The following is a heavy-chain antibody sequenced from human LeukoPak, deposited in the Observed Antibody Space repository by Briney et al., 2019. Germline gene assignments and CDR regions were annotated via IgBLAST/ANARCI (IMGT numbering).Heavy chain of an antibody. J-gene: IGHJ3*02. CDR2: IIPIFGTA. CDR1: GGTFSSYA. D-gene: IGHD6-19*01. Sequence: GASVKVSCKASGGTFSSYAISWVRQAPGQGLEWMGRIIPIFGTANYAQKFQGRVTITADKSTSTAYMELSSLRSEDTAVYYCARDMAAAGAVADHDAFDIWGQGTMVTVSS. CDR3: ARDMAAAGAVADHDAFDI. V-gene: IGHV1-69*06.